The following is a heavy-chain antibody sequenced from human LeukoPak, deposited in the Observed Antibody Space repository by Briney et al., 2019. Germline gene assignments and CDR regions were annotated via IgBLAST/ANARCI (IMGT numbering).Heavy chain of an antibody. CDR3: ARGKSRWLEPYNWFDP. Sequence: PSETLSLTCTVSGGSISSYYWGWIRQPPGKGLEWIGSIYYSGSTYYNPSLKSRVTISVDTSKNQFSLKLSSVTAADTAVYYCARGKSRWLEPYNWFDPWGQGTLVTVSS. CDR2: IYYSGST. V-gene: IGHV4-39*01. J-gene: IGHJ5*02. D-gene: IGHD6-19*01. CDR1: GGSISSYY.